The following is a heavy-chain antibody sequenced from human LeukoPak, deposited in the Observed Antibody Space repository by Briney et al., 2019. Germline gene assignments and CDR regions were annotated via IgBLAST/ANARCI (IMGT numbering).Heavy chain of an antibody. J-gene: IGHJ4*02. Sequence: GGSLRLSCAASGFTFTYYAMHWVRHAPGKGLEWVAVIWFDGSDKNYADSVKGRFTISRDNSKNTMYLQMNSLRVEDTAVYYCARDHYDILTGPIDYWGQGTLVTVSS. CDR3: ARDHYDILTGPIDY. D-gene: IGHD3-9*01. CDR1: GFTFTYYA. CDR2: IWFDGSDK. V-gene: IGHV3-33*01.